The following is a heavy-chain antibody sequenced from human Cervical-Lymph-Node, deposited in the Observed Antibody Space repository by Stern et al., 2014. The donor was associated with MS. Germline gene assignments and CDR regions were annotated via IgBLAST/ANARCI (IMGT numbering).Heavy chain of an antibody. J-gene: IGHJ4*02. CDR3: ARVDVQGDYFDY. D-gene: IGHD3-16*01. CDR2: IIPILGTV. Sequence: QVQLGQSGAEVKKPGSSVKVSCKASGDTFTNHAIRWVRQAPGQGLEWMGWIIPILGTVNYAQKFQGRVTITADESTSTAYMELSSLRSEDTAVYYCARVDVQGDYFDYWGQGTLVTVSS. V-gene: IGHV1-69*01. CDR1: GDTFTNHA.